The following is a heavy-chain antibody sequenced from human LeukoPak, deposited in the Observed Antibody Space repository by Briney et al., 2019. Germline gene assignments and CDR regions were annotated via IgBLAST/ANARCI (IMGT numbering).Heavy chain of an antibody. Sequence: PGRSLRLSCAASGFTFSSYGMRSARHPPGKGMEWVSAIGGSGGSTYYADCVKGRFSISRDNSKNTLYLQMNSLRAEDTAVYYCAKPERPFTALGDYYYYYGMDVWGQGTTVTVSS. CDR3: AKPERPFTALGDYYYYYGMDV. CDR1: GFTFSSYG. J-gene: IGHJ6*02. D-gene: IGHD3-16*01. CDR2: IGGSGGST. V-gene: IGHV3-23*01.